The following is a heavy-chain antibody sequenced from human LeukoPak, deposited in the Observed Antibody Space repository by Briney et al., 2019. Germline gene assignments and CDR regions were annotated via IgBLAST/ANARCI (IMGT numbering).Heavy chain of an antibody. CDR2: IYYSGST. CDR3: ARINNAGIAVL. D-gene: IGHD6-19*01. V-gene: IGHV4-59*08. Sequence: SETLSLTCTVSGGSISSYYWSWIRQPPGKGLEWIGYIYYSGSTNYNPSLKSRVTISVDTSKNQFSLKLSSVTAADTAVYYCARINNAGIAVLWGQGTLVTVSS. J-gene: IGHJ4*02. CDR1: GGSISSYY.